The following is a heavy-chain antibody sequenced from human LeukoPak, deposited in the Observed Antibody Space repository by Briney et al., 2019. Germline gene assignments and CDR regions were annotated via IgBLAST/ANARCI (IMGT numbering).Heavy chain of an antibody. V-gene: IGHV3-23*01. Sequence: GGSLRLSCTASGFTFSSYAMSWVRQAPGKGLEWVSVISGSGGGTYYADSVKGRFTISRDNSKNTLYLQMNSLRAEDTAVYYCAKGEDFWSGYYFAGYFDSWGQGTLVTVSS. CDR3: AKGEDFWSGYYFAGYFDS. D-gene: IGHD3-3*01. CDR2: ISGSGGGT. CDR1: GFTFSSYA. J-gene: IGHJ4*02.